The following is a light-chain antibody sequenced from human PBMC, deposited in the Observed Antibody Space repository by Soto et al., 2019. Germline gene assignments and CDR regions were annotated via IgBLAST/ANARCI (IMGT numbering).Light chain of an antibody. Sequence: DIQMTQSPSTLSASVGDRVTITCRASQSISSWLAWYQQKPGKAPKLLIYDAYTLQNGVPPRFIGSGSGTEFTLTISSLQPDDFATYYCQQCKSYYTFGQGTNLEIK. CDR2: DAY. CDR3: QQCKSYYT. V-gene: IGKV1-5*01. J-gene: IGKJ2*01. CDR1: QSISSW.